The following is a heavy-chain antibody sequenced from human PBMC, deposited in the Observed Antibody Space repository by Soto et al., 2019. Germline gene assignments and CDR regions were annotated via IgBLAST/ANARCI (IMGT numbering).Heavy chain of an antibody. CDR3: ARRIPILSRDSKFDD. J-gene: IGHJ4*02. CDR2: INHSGST. Sequence: TSETLSLTCAVYGGSFSGYYWSWIRQPPGKGLEWIGEINHSGSTNYNPSLKSRVTISVDTSKNQFSLKLSSVTAADTAVYYCARRIPILSRDSKFDDWGQGTLVTVSS. V-gene: IGHV4-34*01. CDR1: GGSFSGYY. D-gene: IGHD3-9*01.